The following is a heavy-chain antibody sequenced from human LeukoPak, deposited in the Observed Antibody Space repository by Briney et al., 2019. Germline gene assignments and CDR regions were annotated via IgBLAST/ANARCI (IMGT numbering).Heavy chain of an antibody. Sequence: GGSLRLSCAASGFTFSTYSLNWVRQVPGMGLGWVSYISSSSSTIYYAESVKGRFTISRDNAKNLLYLQVDSLRAEDTAVYYCARGGTTVTSRLLFGHWGQGTLVTVSS. CDR2: ISSSSSTI. J-gene: IGHJ5*02. CDR1: GFTFSTYS. CDR3: ARGGTTVTSRLLFGH. V-gene: IGHV3-48*01. D-gene: IGHD4-17*01.